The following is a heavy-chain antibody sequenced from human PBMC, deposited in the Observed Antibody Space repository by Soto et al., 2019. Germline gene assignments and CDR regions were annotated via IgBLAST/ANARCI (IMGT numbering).Heavy chain of an antibody. CDR3: ARREYDSVTGYPLDY. Sequence: EVQLMESGGGLVQPGGSLRLSCTASGFTFSTYWMHWVRQAPGKGLVWVAHINSDGISTIYADSVKGRFTISRDNAKNTLNLQMNSLRVEDTAVYFCARREYDSVTGYPLDYWGQGTLVTVSS. V-gene: IGHV3-74*01. D-gene: IGHD3-9*01. J-gene: IGHJ4*02. CDR2: INSDGIST. CDR1: GFTFSTYW.